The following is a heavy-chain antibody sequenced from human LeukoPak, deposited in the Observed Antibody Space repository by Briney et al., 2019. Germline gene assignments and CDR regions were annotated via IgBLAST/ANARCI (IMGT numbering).Heavy chain of an antibody. Sequence: GASVKVSCKASGYTFTSYGISWVRQAPGQGLEWMGWISAYNGNTNYAQKLQGRVTMTTDTSTSTAYMELRSLRSDDTAVYYCARGAFWSGYVTLRYYYYMGVWGKGTTVTVSS. V-gene: IGHV1-18*01. CDR3: ARGAFWSGYVTLRYYYYMGV. J-gene: IGHJ6*03. CDR1: GYTFTSYG. D-gene: IGHD3-3*01. CDR2: ISAYNGNT.